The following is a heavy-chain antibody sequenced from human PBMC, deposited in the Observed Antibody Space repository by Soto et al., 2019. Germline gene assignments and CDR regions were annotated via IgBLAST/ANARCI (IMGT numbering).Heavy chain of an antibody. CDR3: ARNLFGVIIMGDY. Sequence: ASVKVCCKASGYTFTSYGISWVRQAPGQGLEWMGWISTYSGNTDYAQKFQGRITMTTDTSTDTVYMELRSLRSDDTAVYFCARNLFGVIIMGDYWGHGTLVTVSS. D-gene: IGHD3-3*01. J-gene: IGHJ4*01. CDR1: GYTFTSYG. V-gene: IGHV1-18*04. CDR2: ISTYSGNT.